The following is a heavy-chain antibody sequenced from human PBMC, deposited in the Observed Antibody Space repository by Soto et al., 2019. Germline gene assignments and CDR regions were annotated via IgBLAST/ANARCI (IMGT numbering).Heavy chain of an antibody. Sequence: PGGSLRLSCAASGFTFSSYSMNWVRQAPGKGLEWVSSISSSSSYIYYADSVKGRFTISRDNAKNSLYLQMNSLRAEDTAVYYCARDQEQLDHFDYWGQGTLVTVSS. V-gene: IGHV3-21*01. CDR1: GFTFSSYS. J-gene: IGHJ4*02. CDR3: ARDQEQLDHFDY. D-gene: IGHD6-6*01. CDR2: ISSSSSYI.